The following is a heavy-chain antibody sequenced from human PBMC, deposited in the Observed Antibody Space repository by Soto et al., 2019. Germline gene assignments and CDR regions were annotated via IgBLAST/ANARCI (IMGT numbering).Heavy chain of an antibody. J-gene: IGHJ3*01. Sequence: QVRLVQSGTVVTEPRASVKVSCKASGYTFSTYYISWVRQAPGLGLQWLGWISGFNGNTFSPQEVQDRVVMTMDTSTTTAYMELTRLRAADTAVYYCARDDAISGRARAFDGWGQGTLVIVS. CDR3: ARDDAISGRARAFDG. D-gene: IGHD6-25*01. CDR2: ISGFNGNT. CDR1: GYTFSTYY. V-gene: IGHV1-18*01.